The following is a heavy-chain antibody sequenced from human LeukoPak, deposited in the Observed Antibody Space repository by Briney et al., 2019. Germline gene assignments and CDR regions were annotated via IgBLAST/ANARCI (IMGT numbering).Heavy chain of an antibody. CDR3: ARANYCSGGSCYKGFDP. Sequence: SETLSLACTVSGGSISSYYWSWIRQPPGKGLDWIGYIYYSGSTNYNPSLKSRVTISVDTSKNQFSLKLSSVTAADTAVYYCARANYCSGGSCYKGFDPWGQGTLVTVSS. CDR2: IYYSGST. V-gene: IGHV4-59*01. J-gene: IGHJ5*02. CDR1: GGSISSYY. D-gene: IGHD2-15*01.